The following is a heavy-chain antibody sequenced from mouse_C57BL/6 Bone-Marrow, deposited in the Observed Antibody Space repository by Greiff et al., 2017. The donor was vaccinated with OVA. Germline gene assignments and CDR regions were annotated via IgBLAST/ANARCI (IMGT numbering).Heavy chain of an antibody. CDR1: GYTFTSYW. CDR3: ASAFYSNSGDFDY. J-gene: IGHJ2*01. V-gene: IGHV1-50*01. Sequence: VQLQQPGAELVKPGASVKLSCKASGYTFTSYWMQWVKQRPGQGLEWIGEIDPSDSYTNYNHKFKGNATLPVDTSSSTAYMQLSSLTSEDSAVYYCASAFYSNSGDFDYWGQGTTLTVSS. CDR2: IDPSDSYT. D-gene: IGHD2-5*01.